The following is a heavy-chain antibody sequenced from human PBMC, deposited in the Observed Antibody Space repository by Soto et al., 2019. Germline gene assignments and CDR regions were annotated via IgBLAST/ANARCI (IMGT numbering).Heavy chain of an antibody. CDR3: ARGDLYGDNDY. CDR2: INHSGST. D-gene: IGHD4-17*01. Sequence: SETLSLTCAVYGGSFSGYYWSWIRQPPGKGLEWIGEINHSGSTNYNPSLKSRVTISVDTSKNQFSLKLSSVTAADTAVYYCARGDLYGDNDYWGQGTLVTVSS. J-gene: IGHJ4*02. V-gene: IGHV4-34*01. CDR1: GGSFSGYY.